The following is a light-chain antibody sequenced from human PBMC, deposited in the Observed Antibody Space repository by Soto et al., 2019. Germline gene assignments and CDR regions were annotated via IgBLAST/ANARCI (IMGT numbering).Light chain of an antibody. CDR2: DVN. J-gene: IGLJ1*01. Sequence: QSALTQPASVSGSPGQSITISCTGTSSDVGSYDFVSWHQQHPGQAPKLMIYDVNNRPSGVSSRFSGSKSGNTAYLTISGLQAEDEADYYCCSFSPSGTHVFGTGTKLTVL. V-gene: IGLV2-14*01. CDR3: CSFSPSGTHV. CDR1: SSDVGSYDF.